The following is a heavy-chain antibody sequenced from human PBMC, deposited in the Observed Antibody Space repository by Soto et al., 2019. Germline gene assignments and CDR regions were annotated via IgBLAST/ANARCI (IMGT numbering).Heavy chain of an antibody. Sequence: EVQVVESGGGLVQSGGSLRLSCVVSGFNVSSNFMTWVRQAPGKGLEWVSEFYSGGTSYYADSVKGRFTISRDNSKNTVFLQMNNLRADDMAVYYCTTDSLWSPSRFDPWGQGTPVTVSS. V-gene: IGHV3-53*01. D-gene: IGHD2-21*01. CDR2: FYSGGTS. CDR1: GFNVSSNF. J-gene: IGHJ5*02. CDR3: TTDSLWSPSRFDP.